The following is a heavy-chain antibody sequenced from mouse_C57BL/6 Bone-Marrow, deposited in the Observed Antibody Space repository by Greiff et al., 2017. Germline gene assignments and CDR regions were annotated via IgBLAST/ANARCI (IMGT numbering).Heavy chain of an antibody. CDR3: ARTYYSNYWYFDV. CDR2: ISPGSGST. Sequence: VQLPQPVAALVKPGASVKMSCKASGYTFPSYWITWVKQRPGQGLEWIGDISPGSGSTNYNEKFKSKATLTVDTSSSTAYMQLSSLTSEDSAVYYCARTYYSNYWYFDVWGTGTTVTVSS. CDR1: GYTFPSYW. D-gene: IGHD2-5*01. V-gene: IGHV1-55*01. J-gene: IGHJ1*03.